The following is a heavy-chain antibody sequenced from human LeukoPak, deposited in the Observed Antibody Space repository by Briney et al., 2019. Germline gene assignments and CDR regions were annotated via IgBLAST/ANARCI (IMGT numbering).Heavy chain of an antibody. CDR2: ISYDGSDK. CDR3: ARVLETYYYDMWTMDY. J-gene: IGHJ4*02. Sequence: PGGSLRLSCAASGFTFSSYGMHWVRQAPGKGLEWVAVISYDGSDKYYADSVKGRFTISRDNSKNTLYLQMNSLRAEDTAVYYCARVLETYYYDMWTMDYWGQGTLVTVSS. CDR1: GFTFSSYG. D-gene: IGHD3-22*01. V-gene: IGHV3-30*03.